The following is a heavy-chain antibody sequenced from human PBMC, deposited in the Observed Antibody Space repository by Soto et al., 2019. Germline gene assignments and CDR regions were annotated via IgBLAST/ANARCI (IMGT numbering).Heavy chain of an antibody. J-gene: IGHJ5*02. Sequence: ASVKVSCKASGYTFTSYAMHWVRQAPGQRLEWMGWINAGNGNTKYSQKFQGRVTITRDTSASKAYMELSSLRSEDTAVYYCAKPQYSGSYDETNWFDPWGQGTLVTVSS. D-gene: IGHD1-26*01. CDR2: INAGNGNT. CDR3: AKPQYSGSYDETNWFDP. V-gene: IGHV1-3*01. CDR1: GYTFTSYA.